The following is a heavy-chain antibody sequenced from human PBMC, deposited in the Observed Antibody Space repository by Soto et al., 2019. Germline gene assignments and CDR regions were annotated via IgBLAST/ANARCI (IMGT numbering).Heavy chain of an antibody. J-gene: IGHJ6*02. CDR2: IIPIFGTA. D-gene: IGHD1-20*01. Sequence: QVQLVQSGAEVKKPGSSVKVSCKASGGTFSSYAINWVRQAPGQGLKWMGGIIPIFGTADYAQKFQGRVTITADESTSTAYMELSSLRSEDTAVYYCASRITGSPNSYYGMDVWGQGTTVTVSS. V-gene: IGHV1-69*12. CDR1: GGTFSSYA. CDR3: ASRITGSPNSYYGMDV.